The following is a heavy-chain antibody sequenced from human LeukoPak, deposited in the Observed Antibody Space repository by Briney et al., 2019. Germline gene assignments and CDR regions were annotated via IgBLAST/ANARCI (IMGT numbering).Heavy chain of an antibody. CDR1: GFTFSSYG. J-gene: IGHJ4*02. V-gene: IGHV3-23*01. CDR2: ISGSGGRT. D-gene: IGHD6-6*01. Sequence: PGGSLRLSCAASGFTFSSYGMSWVRQAPGKGLEWVSVISGSGGRTYYVDSVKGRFTISRDNSKNTLYLQMNSLRAEDTAVYYCASLSLGHYWGQGTLVTVSS. CDR3: ASLSLGHY.